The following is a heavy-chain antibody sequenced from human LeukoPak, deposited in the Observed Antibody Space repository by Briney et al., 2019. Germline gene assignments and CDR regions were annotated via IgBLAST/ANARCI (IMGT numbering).Heavy chain of an antibody. V-gene: IGHV3-23*01. D-gene: IGHD3-9*01. J-gene: IGHJ4*02. CDR1: GFTFSSYA. CDR2: ISGSGGST. CDR3: AKLPYFDLLSYFDY. Sequence: GGSLRLSCEASGFTFSSYAMSWVRQAPGKGLEWVSAISGSGGSTYYADSVKGRFTISRDNSKNTLYLQMNSLRAEDTAVYYCAKLPYFDLLSYFDYWGQGTLVTVSS.